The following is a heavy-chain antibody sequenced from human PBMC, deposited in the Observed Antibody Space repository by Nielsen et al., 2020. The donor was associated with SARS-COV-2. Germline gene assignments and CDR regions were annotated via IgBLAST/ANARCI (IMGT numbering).Heavy chain of an antibody. J-gene: IGHJ6*02. V-gene: IGHV1-18*01. CDR1: GYTFTSYG. CDR2: ISAYNGNT. Sequence: ASVKVSCKASGYTFTSYGISWVRQAPGQGLEWMGWISAYNGNTNYAQKLQGRVTMTTDTSTSTAYMELRSLRSDDTAVYYCARASYCGGDCSRNYYYYGMDVWGQGTTVTVSS. CDR3: ARASYCGGDCSRNYYYYGMDV. D-gene: IGHD2-21*02.